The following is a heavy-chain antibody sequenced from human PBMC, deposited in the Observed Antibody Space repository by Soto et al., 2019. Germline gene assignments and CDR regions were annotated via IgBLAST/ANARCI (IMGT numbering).Heavy chain of an antibody. V-gene: IGHV3-23*01. D-gene: IGHD3-16*01. CDR3: AKAHQGEWYFDL. J-gene: IGHJ2*01. CDR1: GFTFSSYA. Sequence: EVQRLESGGGLVQPGGSLRLSCAASGFTFSSYAMSWVRQAPGKGLEWVSAISGSGGSTYYADSVKGRFTISRDNSKNTLYLQMNSLRAEDTAVYYCAKAHQGEWYFDLWGRGTLVTVSS. CDR2: ISGSGGST.